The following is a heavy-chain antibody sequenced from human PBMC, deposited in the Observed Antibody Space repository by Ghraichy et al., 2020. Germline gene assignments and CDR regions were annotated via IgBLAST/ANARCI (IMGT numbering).Heavy chain of an antibody. CDR2: ISWNGDNV. Sequence: SLNISCAASGFTFDDYAMHWVRQPPGKGLEWVAGISWNGDNVAYADSVNGRFTISRDNAKNSLSLQMSSLRAEDTAFYYCAKDGGRWSGYHHYWGQGTLVTVSS. CDR3: AKDGGRWSGYHHY. V-gene: IGHV3-9*01. J-gene: IGHJ4*02. CDR1: GFTFDDYA. D-gene: IGHD3-3*01.